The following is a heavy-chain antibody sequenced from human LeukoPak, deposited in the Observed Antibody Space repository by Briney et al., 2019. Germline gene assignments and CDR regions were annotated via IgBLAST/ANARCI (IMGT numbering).Heavy chain of an antibody. D-gene: IGHD3-22*01. CDR2: IRYDGGET. Sequence: PGGSLRLSCAASGFTFNRRGMHWVRQAPGQGLEREAFIRYDGGETFYADFVKGRFTIYRDNSKNTLYLQMNSLRAEDTAVYYCARDSHYYDSSGYYYWFDPWGQGTLVTVSS. CDR3: ARDSHYYDSSGYYYWFDP. V-gene: IGHV3-30*02. CDR1: GFTFNRRG. J-gene: IGHJ5*02.